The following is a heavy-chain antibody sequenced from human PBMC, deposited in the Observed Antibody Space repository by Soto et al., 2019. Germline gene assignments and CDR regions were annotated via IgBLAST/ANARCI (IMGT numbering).Heavy chain of an antibody. D-gene: IGHD3-3*01. CDR2: IYWDDDK. J-gene: IGHJ4*02. CDR1: GFSLTTSGVG. CDR3: AHRVLRTVFGLVTTTAIYFDF. Sequence: QITLNESGPTVVSPTETLTLTCRFSGFSLTTSGVGVGWIRQSPGKAPEWLALIYWDDDKRYSASLKSRITITKDTSKTQVVLTVSDLDPTDTATYYCAHRVLRTVFGLVTTTAIYFDFWGQGTPVAVSS. V-gene: IGHV2-5*02.